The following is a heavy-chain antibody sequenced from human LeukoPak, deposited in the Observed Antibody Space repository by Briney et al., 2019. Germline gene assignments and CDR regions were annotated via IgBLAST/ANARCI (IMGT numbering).Heavy chain of an antibody. J-gene: IGHJ6*03. CDR1: GFTFDDYG. V-gene: IGHV3-20*04. CDR3: AKGLKTAVGPYMGYHYYMDV. CDR2: INWNGGST. Sequence: GGSLRLSCAASGFTFDDYGMSWVRQAPGKGLEWVSGINWNGGSTGYADSVKGRFTISRDNSKNTLSLQMISLRAEDTALYYCAKGLKTAVGPYMGYHYYMDVWGKGTTVTVSS. D-gene: IGHD5-18*01.